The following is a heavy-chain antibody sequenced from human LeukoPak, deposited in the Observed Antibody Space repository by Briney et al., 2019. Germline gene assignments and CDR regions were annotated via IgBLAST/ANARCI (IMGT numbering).Heavy chain of an antibody. CDR2: IKQDGSEK. D-gene: IGHD1-14*01. CDR3: ARDGNRGYDMDV. J-gene: IGHJ6*02. CDR1: GFSFSSYW. V-gene: IGHV3-7*01. Sequence: PGGSLRLSCAASGFSFSSYWTGWVRQAPGKGLEWVANIKQDGSEKYYVDSVKGRFTISRDNAKNSLYLRMNSLRAEDTAVYYCARDGNRGYDMDVWGQGTTVTVSS.